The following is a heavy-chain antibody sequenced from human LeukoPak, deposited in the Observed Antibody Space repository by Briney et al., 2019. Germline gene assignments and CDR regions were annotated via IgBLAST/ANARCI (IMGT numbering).Heavy chain of an antibody. Sequence: GGSLRLSCAASGFTLYDYAMSWVRQAPRKGLEWVSAISGSGGSTYYADSVKGRFTISRDNSKNTLYLQMNSLRAEDTAVYYCAKDLRFLESGTGWGQGTMVTVSS. CDR3: AKDLRFLESGTG. V-gene: IGHV3-23*01. D-gene: IGHD3-3*01. J-gene: IGHJ3*01. CDR2: ISGSGGST. CDR1: GFTLYDYA.